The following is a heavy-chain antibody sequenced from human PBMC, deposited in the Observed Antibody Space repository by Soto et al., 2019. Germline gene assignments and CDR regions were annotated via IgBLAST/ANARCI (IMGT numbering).Heavy chain of an antibody. J-gene: IGHJ5*02. CDR3: ARDSGSYSSGYYNWFDP. CDR2: ISYDGSNK. D-gene: IGHD3-22*01. Sequence: QVQLVESGGGVVQPGRSLRLSCAASGFTFSSYAMHWVRQAPGKGLAWVAVISYDGSNKYYADSVKGRFTISRDNSKNTLYLQMNSLRAEDTAVYYCARDSGSYSSGYYNWFDPWGQGTLVTVSS. CDR1: GFTFSSYA. V-gene: IGHV3-30-3*01.